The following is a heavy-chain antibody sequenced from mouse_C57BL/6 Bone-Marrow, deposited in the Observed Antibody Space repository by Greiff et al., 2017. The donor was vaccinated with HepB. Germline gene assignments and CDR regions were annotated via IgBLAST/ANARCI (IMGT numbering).Heavy chain of an antibody. V-gene: IGHV6-6*01. CDR2: IRNKANNHAT. Sequence: EVQLQQSGGGLVQPGGSMKLSCAASGFTFSDAWMDWVRQSPEKGLEWVAEIRNKANNHATYYAESVKGRFTISRDDSKSSVYLQMNSLRAEDTGIYYCTRDYEGVDFDYWGQGTTLTVSS. J-gene: IGHJ2*01. CDR3: TRDYEGVDFDY. CDR1: GFTFSDAW. D-gene: IGHD1-1*01.